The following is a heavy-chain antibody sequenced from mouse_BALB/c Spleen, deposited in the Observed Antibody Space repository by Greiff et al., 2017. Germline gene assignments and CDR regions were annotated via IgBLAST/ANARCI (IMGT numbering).Heavy chain of an antibody. V-gene: IGHV3-1*02. CDR1: GYSITSCYS. D-gene: IGHD1-2*01. CDR3: ARYYYGYVWYFDV. Sequence: VQLKESGPDLVKPSQSLSLTCTVTGYSITSCYSWHWIRQFPGNKLEWMGYIHYSGSTNYNPSLKSRISITRDTSKNQFFLQLNSVTTEDTATYYCARYYYGYVWYFDVWGAGTTVTVSS. CDR2: IHYSGST. J-gene: IGHJ1*01.